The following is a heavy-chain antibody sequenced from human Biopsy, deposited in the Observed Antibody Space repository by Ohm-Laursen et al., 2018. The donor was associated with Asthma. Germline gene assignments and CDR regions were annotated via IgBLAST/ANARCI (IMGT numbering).Heavy chain of an antibody. V-gene: IGHV3-11*01. D-gene: IGHD6-13*01. CDR1: GFSFSDYY. CDR3: ARGYSTSWYFGY. J-gene: IGHJ4*02. CDR2: ISSRGSNL. Sequence: SLRLSCTASGFSFSDYYMIWIRQAPGKGLEWVAYISSRGSNLYYADSVKGRFTISRDNSKKSVYLQLDSLRVEDTAVYYCARGYSTSWYFGYWGQGTVVTVSS.